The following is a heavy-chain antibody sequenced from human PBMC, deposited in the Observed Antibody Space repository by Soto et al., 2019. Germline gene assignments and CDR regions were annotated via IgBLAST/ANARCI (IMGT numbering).Heavy chain of an antibody. Sequence: QVQLQESGPGLVKPSETLSLTCTVSGGSISSYYWSWLRQPPGKGLEWIGNIYYSGSTNYNPSLKSRVTISVDTSKNQFSLKLSSVTAADTAVYYCARRWGRAFDIWGQGTMVTVSS. V-gene: IGHV4-59*01. CDR2: IYYSGST. CDR3: ARRWGRAFDI. CDR1: GGSISSYY. J-gene: IGHJ3*02. D-gene: IGHD1-26*01.